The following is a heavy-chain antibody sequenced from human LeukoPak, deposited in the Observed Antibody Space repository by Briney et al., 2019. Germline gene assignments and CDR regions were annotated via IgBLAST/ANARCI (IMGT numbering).Heavy chain of an antibody. CDR2: IYYSGST. CDR1: GGSISGYY. D-gene: IGHD3-22*01. J-gene: IGHJ3*02. CDR3: ARDYYDSSGYYWNAFDI. Sequence: SETLSLTCTVSGGSISGYYWSWIRQPPGKRLEWIGYIYYSGSTNYNPSLKSRVTISVDTSKNQFSLKLSSVTAADTAVYYCARDYYDSSGYYWNAFDIWGQGTMVTVSS. V-gene: IGHV4-59*01.